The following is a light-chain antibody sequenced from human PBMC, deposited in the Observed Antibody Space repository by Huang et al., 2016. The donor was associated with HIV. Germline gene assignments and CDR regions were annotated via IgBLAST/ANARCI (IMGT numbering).Light chain of an antibody. V-gene: IGKV2-30*01. CDR3: MQGSHWPPT. CDR2: KVS. Sequence: DVVLTQSPLSLPVTLGQPASISCRSSESLVYSDGTTYLNWFQQRPGQSPRRLIYKVSIRDSGGPDRCSGSGSCTNFTLKISRVEAEDVVIYYCMQGSHWPPTFGPGTKVDFK. CDR1: ESLVYSDGTTY. J-gene: IGKJ3*01.